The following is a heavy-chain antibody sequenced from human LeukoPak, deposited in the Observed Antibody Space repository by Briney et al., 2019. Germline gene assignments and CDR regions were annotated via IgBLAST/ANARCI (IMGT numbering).Heavy chain of an antibody. V-gene: IGHV3-30*02. J-gene: IGHJ4*02. CDR1: GFTFSSYG. Sequence: GGSLRLSCAASGFTFSSYGMHWVRQAPGKGLEWVAFIRYDGSNKYYADSVKGRFTISRDNSKNTLYLQMNSLRAEDTAVYYCAKDRNYYDSSGYYSLMDYWGQGTLVTVS. CDR2: IRYDGSNK. D-gene: IGHD3-22*01. CDR3: AKDRNYYDSSGYYSLMDY.